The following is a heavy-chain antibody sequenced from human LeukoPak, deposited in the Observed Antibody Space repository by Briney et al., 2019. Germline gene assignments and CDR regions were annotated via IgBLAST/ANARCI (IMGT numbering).Heavy chain of an antibody. CDR1: GFTFSSYA. CDR2: ISGSGSGGTT. Sequence: GGSLRLSCAASGFTFSSYAMSWVRQAPGKGLEWVSGISGSGSGGTTYYADSVKGRFTISRDNAKNSLYLQMNSLRAEDTAVYYCARDYGVDIVAIFTPYYYYYMDVWGKGTTVTVSS. CDR3: ARDYGVDIVAIFTPYYYYYMDV. V-gene: IGHV3-23*01. J-gene: IGHJ6*03. D-gene: IGHD5-12*01.